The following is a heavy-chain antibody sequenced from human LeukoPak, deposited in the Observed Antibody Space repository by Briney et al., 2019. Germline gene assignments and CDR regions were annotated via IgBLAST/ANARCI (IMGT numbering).Heavy chain of an antibody. CDR2: IIPIFGTA. Sequence: SVTVSCKASGGTFSSYAISWVRQAPGQGLEWMGGIIPIFGTANYAQKFQGRVTITADESTSTAYMELSSLRSEDTAVYYCARERHYDSSGYYYPEYYFDYWGQGTLVTVSS. D-gene: IGHD3-22*01. V-gene: IGHV1-69*13. CDR1: GGTFSSYA. J-gene: IGHJ4*02. CDR3: ARERHYDSSGYYYPEYYFDY.